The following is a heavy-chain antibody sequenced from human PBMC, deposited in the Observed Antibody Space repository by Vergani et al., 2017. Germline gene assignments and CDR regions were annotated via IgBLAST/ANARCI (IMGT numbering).Heavy chain of an antibody. Sequence: QVQLVESGGGVVQPGRSLRLSCAASGFTFSSYAMHWVRQAPGKGLEGVAIISYDGSNNYYADSVKGRFTISRDNSKNTLYLQMNSLRAEDTALYYCARDRSITIFGVVNDAFDIWGQGTMVTVSS. CDR3: ARDRSITIFGVVNDAFDI. CDR1: GFTFSSYA. CDR2: ISYDGSNN. J-gene: IGHJ3*02. V-gene: IGHV3-30-3*01. D-gene: IGHD3-3*01.